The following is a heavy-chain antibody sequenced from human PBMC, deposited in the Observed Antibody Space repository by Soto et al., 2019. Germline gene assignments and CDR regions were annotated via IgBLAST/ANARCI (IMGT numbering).Heavy chain of an antibody. D-gene: IGHD4-17*01. CDR3: ARHRSYATSHAFDI. V-gene: IGHV4-39*01. J-gene: IGHJ3*02. CDR1: GGSISSSSYY. CDR2: IYYSGST. Sequence: QLQLQESGPGLVKPSETLSLTCTVSGGSISSSSYYWGWIRQPPGKGLEWIGSIYYSGSTYYNPSLQSRVTRSVDTSKNQFSLKLSSVTAADTAVYYCARHRSYATSHAFDIWGQGTMVTVSS.